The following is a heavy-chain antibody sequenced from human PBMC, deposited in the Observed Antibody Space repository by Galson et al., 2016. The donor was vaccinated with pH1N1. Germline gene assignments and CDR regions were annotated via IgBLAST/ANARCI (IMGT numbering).Heavy chain of an antibody. CDR3: AKTVGSTLGH. CDR1: GFTFSSNA. Sequence: SLRLSCATSGFTFSSNAMSWVRQAPGKGLEWISTISNDALTTYYADSVKGRFTISRDNSKKTVYLQMNTLSAEDTAVYFCAKTVGSTLGHWGQGTLVTVSS. J-gene: IGHJ4*02. CDR2: ISNDALTT. V-gene: IGHV3-23*01. D-gene: IGHD2-15*01.